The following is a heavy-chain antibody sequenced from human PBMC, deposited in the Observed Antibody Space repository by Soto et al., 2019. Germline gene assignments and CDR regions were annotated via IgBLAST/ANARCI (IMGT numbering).Heavy chain of an antibody. CDR2: MSSNGVTT. CDR1: GFTFSNYA. CDR3: AKDLSATRWLEPDY. J-gene: IGHJ4*02. Sequence: QLLESGGDLVQPGGSLRLSCAASGFTFSNYAMSWVRQAPGKGLEWVSCMSSNGVTTYYADSVKGRFTISRDNSKNTLWLQMSSLRAEDTAVYYCAKDLSATRWLEPDYWGQGTLVTVSS. D-gene: IGHD6-19*01. V-gene: IGHV3-23*01.